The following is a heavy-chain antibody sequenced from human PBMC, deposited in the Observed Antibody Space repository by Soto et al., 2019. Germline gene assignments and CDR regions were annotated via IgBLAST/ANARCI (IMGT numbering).Heavy chain of an antibody. D-gene: IGHD3-3*01. CDR2: FDPEDGET. J-gene: IGHJ4*02. Sequence: ASVKVSCKVSGYTLTELSMHWVRQAHRKGLEWMGGFDPEDGETIYAQKFQGRVTMTEDTSTDTAYMELSSLRSEDTAVYYCATSLRSGFGVVITIFDYWGQGTLVTVSS. CDR1: GYTLTELS. CDR3: ATSLRSGFGVVITIFDY. V-gene: IGHV1-24*01.